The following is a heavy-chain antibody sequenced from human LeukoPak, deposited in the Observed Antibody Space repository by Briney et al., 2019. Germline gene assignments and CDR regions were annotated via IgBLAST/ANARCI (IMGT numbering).Heavy chain of an antibody. J-gene: IGHJ5*02. CDR1: GFTFSIYS. D-gene: IGHD3-16*01. CDR2: ISSSSTYI. CDR3: AREKLGGVADP. Sequence: GGSLRLSCAASGFTFSIYSMNWVRQAPGKGLEWVSSISSSSTYIYYADSVKGRFTISRDSANNSLYLQMNSLRAEDTAVYYCAREKLGGVADPWGQGTLVTVSS. V-gene: IGHV3-21*01.